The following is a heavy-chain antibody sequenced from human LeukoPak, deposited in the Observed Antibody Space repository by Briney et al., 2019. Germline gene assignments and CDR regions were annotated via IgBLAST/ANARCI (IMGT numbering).Heavy chain of an antibody. J-gene: IGHJ4*02. CDR3: ARWLQFLRTSPQFDH. V-gene: IGHV1-18*01. D-gene: IGHD5-24*01. Sequence: GASVKVSCKASGYTFTSYGISWVRQAPGQGLEWMGWISAYNGNTNYAQKLQGRVTMTTDTSTSTAYMELRSLRSDDTAVYYCARWLQFLRTSPQFDHWGQGTLVTVSS. CDR1: GYTFTSYG. CDR2: ISAYNGNT.